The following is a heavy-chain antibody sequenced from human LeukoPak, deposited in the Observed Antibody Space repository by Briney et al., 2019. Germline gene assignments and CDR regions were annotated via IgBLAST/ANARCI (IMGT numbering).Heavy chain of an antibody. D-gene: IGHD3-10*01. Sequence: PGGSLRLSCAASGFTFSSYAMSWVRQAPGKGLEWVSAISGSGGSTYYADSVKGRFTISRDNSKNTLYLQMNSLRAEDTAVYYCAKDLRMVRGVFPEFDYWGQGTLVTVSS. CDR3: AKDLRMVRGVFPEFDY. CDR2: ISGSGGST. CDR1: GFTFSSYA. J-gene: IGHJ4*02. V-gene: IGHV3-23*01.